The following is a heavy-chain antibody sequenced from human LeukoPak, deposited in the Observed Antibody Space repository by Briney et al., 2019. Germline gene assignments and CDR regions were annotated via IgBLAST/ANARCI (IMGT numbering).Heavy chain of an antibody. Sequence: GASVKVSCKASGYTFTGYYMHWVRQAPGQGLEWMGWINPNSGGTNYAQKFQGRVTMTRDTSISTAYMELSRLRSDDTAVYYCATSGGSCYFAACAFDIWGQGTMVTVPS. J-gene: IGHJ3*02. D-gene: IGHD2-15*01. CDR3: ATSGGSCYFAACAFDI. CDR2: INPNSGGT. CDR1: GYTFTGYY. V-gene: IGHV1-2*02.